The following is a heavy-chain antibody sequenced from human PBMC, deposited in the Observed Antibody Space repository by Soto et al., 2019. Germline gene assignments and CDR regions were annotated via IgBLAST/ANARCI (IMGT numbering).Heavy chain of an antibody. CDR3: ARDLYPQAYYVDF. CDR1: GYTFTNHG. V-gene: IGHV1-18*04. Sequence: QVQLVQSGAEVKKPGASVKVSCKASGYTFTNHGISWVRQAPGQGLEWLGWISGHNGNTKYAQRLKGRVTMTADTSTSTAYMELRILRSDETAVYDCARDLYPQAYYVDFWGKGTLVTVSS. D-gene: IGHD2-8*01. CDR2: ISGHNGNT. J-gene: IGHJ4*02.